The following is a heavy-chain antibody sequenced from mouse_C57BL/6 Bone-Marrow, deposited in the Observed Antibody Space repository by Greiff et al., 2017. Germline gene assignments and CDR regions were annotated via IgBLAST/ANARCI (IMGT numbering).Heavy chain of an antibody. CDR1: GYTFTDYE. J-gene: IGHJ2*01. D-gene: IGHD1-1*01. CDR3: SLVLTTVVADYFDY. CDR2: IDPETGGT. Sequence: VQLQQSGAELVRPGASVTLSCKASGYTFTDYEMHWVKQTPVHGLEWIGAIDPETGGTAYNQKFKGKAILTADKSSSTAYMELRSLTSEDSAVYYCSLVLTTVVADYFDYWGQGTTLTVSS. V-gene: IGHV1-15*01.